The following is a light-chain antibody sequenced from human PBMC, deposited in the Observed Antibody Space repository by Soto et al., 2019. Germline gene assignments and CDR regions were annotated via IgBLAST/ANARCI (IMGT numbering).Light chain of an antibody. Sequence: EIVMTQSPATLSVSPGERATLSCRASQSLYNNLAWYQQKPGQAPRLLIYGASARATGIPARFSGSGSGTEFTLIISSLQSEDFAVYYCQQYNNWPLTFGGGTKVEI. CDR1: QSLYNN. CDR2: GAS. CDR3: QQYNNWPLT. J-gene: IGKJ4*01. V-gene: IGKV3-15*01.